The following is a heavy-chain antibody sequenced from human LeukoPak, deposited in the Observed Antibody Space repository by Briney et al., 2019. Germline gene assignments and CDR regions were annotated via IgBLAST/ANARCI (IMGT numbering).Heavy chain of an antibody. J-gene: IGHJ4*02. CDR1: GFTFSSYW. D-gene: IGHD1-26*01. Sequence: GGSLRLSCAASGFTFSSYWMHWVRQAPGKGLVWVSRINTDGSNTIYADSVKGRFTISRDNAKNTPYLQMNSLRAEDTAVYFCARGSSLREPFDSWGQGTLVTVSS. CDR2: INTDGSNT. V-gene: IGHV3-74*01. CDR3: ARGSSLREPFDS.